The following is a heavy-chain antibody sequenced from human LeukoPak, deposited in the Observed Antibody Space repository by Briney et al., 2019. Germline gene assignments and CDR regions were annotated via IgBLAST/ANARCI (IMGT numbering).Heavy chain of an antibody. CDR2: ISEDGGST. CDR3: SKVYYHDSSGYWGGVDY. D-gene: IGHD3-22*01. Sequence: AGGSLRLSCAASGFTFDDYAMRWVRQAPGKGLEWVSLISEDGGSTYYADSVKGRFTISRDNSKNSLYLQMHSLRTEDTALYYCSKVYYHDSSGYWGGVDYWGQGTLVTVSS. V-gene: IGHV3-43*02. J-gene: IGHJ4*02. CDR1: GFTFDDYA.